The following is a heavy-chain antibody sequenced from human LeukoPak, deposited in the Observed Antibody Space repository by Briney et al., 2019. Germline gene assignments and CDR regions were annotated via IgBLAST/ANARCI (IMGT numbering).Heavy chain of an antibody. J-gene: IGHJ4*02. CDR2: ISSSSSYI. CDR3: ARDPPFTGTFDY. D-gene: IGHD1-1*01. CDR1: GFTFSSYS. V-gene: IGHV3-21*01. Sequence: GGSLRLSCAASGFTFSSYSMNWVRQAPGKGLEWVSSISSSSSYIYYADSVKGRFTISRDNAKNSLYLQMNSLRAEDTAVYYCARDPPFTGTFDYWGQGTLVTVSS.